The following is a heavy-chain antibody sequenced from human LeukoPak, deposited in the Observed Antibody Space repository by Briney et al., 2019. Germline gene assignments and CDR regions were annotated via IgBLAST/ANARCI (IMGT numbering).Heavy chain of an antibody. J-gene: IGHJ5*02. D-gene: IGHD1-7*01. CDR3: AREAGTNPCWFDP. CDR1: GGSISSSSYY. Sequence: SETLSLTCTVSGGSISSSSYYWGWIRQPPGKGLEWIGSIYYSGSTYYNPSLKSRVTISVDTSKNQFSLKLSSVTAADTAVYYCAREAGTNPCWFDPWGQGTLVTVSS. CDR2: IYYSGST. V-gene: IGHV4-39*07.